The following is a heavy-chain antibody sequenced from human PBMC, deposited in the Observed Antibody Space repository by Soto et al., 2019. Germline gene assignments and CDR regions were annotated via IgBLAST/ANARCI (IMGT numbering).Heavy chain of an antibody. J-gene: IGHJ2*01. CDR3: DRERRNAPASLAC. CDR2: IYYCGRT. D-gene: IGHD5-12*01. Sequence: QPPGKGLEWIGYIYYCGRTSYNPSLESRVSISIDTSENYFSLKLNSVSAADTAVYYCDRERRNAPASLACRGRGTVV. V-gene: IGHV4-30-4*01.